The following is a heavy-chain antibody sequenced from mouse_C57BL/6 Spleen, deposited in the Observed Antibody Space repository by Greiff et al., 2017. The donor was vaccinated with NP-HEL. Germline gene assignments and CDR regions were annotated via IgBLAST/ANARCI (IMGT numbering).Heavy chain of an antibody. CDR2: ISDGGSYT. J-gene: IGHJ3*01. CDR3: ARDESEFAY. CDR1: GFTFSSYA. Sequence: EVQRVESGGGLVKPGGSLKLSCAASGFTFSSYAMSWVRQTPEKRLEWVATISDGGSYTYYPDNVKGRFTISRDNAKNNLYLQMSHLKSEDTAMYYCARDESEFAYWGQGTLVTVSA. V-gene: IGHV5-4*01.